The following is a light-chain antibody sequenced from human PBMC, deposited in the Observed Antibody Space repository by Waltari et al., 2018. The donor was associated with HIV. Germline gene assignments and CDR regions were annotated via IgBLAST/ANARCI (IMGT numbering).Light chain of an antibody. CDR1: TSNIGRNY. CDR2: RND. J-gene: IGLJ3*02. Sequence: QSVLTQSPSASGTPGQRVTISCSGSTSNIGRNYVYWYQQLPGTAPKLLIYRNDPRPSGVPDRLSGSKAGSSAALAVSGLRSDDDADYYCAACDSILSGLKWVFGGGTQLTVL. CDR3: AACDSILSGLKWV. V-gene: IGLV1-47*01.